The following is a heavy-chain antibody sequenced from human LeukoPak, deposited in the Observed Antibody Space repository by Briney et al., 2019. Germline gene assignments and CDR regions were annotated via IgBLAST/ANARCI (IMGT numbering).Heavy chain of an antibody. CDR3: AKDLSRGGTTFYFDY. J-gene: IGHJ4*02. CDR1: GFTFRGYV. D-gene: IGHD1-1*01. V-gene: IGHV3-23*01. CDR2: ISGSGGST. Sequence: GGSLRLSCTASGFTFRGYVMSWVRQAPGKGLEWVSAISGSGGSTYYADPVKGRFTISRDNSKNTLYLQMNSTRAEDTAVYYCAKDLSRGGTTFYFDYWGQGTLVTVSS.